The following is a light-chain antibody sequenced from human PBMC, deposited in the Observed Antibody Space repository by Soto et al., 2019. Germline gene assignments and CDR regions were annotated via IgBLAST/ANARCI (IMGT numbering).Light chain of an antibody. Sequence: DIQMTQSPSTLSASVGDRVTITCRASQSISIYLAGCQQRPGEAPKLLIYDASTLESGVPARFSGSGSGTEFTLTIAGLQPDDFATYYCQQYSSSSPTFGQGTKVEIQ. CDR1: QSISIY. V-gene: IGKV1-5*01. J-gene: IGKJ1*01. CDR2: DAS. CDR3: QQYSSSSPT.